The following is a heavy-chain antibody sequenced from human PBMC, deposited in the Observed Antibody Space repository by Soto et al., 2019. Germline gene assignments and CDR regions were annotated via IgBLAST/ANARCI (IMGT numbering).Heavy chain of an antibody. CDR1: GYTFTSYA. CDR3: ASSPGIAVAHY. Sequence: QVQLVQSGAEEKKPGASVKVSCKASGYTFTSYAMHWVRQAPGQRLEWMGWINAGNGNTKYSQKFQGRVTITRDTSASIDYMEMSSLRSEDTAVYYCASSPGIAVAHYWGQGTLVTVSS. V-gene: IGHV1-3*05. D-gene: IGHD6-19*01. CDR2: INAGNGNT. J-gene: IGHJ4*02.